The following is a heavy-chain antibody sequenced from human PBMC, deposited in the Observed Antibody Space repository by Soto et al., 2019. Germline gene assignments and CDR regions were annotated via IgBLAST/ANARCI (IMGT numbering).Heavy chain of an antibody. V-gene: IGHV4-34*01. CDR2: INHSGST. CDR1: GGPFSGYY. CDR3: ARGGPTYYYYGMDV. Sequence: SETLSLTCAVYGGPFSGYYWSWIRQPPGKGLEWIGEINHSGSTNYNPSLKSRVTISVDTSKNQFSLKLSSVTAADTAVYYCARGGPTYYYYGMDVWGQGTTVTVSS. J-gene: IGHJ6*02. D-gene: IGHD1-26*01.